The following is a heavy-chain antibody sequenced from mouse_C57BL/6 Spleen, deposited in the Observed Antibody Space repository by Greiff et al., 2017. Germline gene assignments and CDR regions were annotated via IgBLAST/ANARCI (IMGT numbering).Heavy chain of an antibody. J-gene: IGHJ2*01. CDR1: GYTFTSYW. CDR3: ARDSNSGY. CDR2: IYPSDSET. V-gene: IGHV1-61*01. Sequence: VQLQQPGAELVRPGSSVKLSCKASGYTFTSYWMDWVKQRPGQGLEWIGNIYPSDSETHYNQKFKDKATLTVDKSSSTAYMQLSSLTSEDSAVYYCARDSNSGYWGQGTTLTVSS. D-gene: IGHD2-5*01.